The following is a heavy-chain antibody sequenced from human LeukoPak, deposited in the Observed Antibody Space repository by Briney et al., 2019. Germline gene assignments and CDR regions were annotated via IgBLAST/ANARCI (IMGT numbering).Heavy chain of an antibody. J-gene: IGHJ3*02. CDR2: ISSSSSTT. D-gene: IGHD3-9*01. CDR3: ARDHGYFDWLLYAFDI. Sequence: GGSLRLSCAASGFTFSSYSMNWVRQAPGKGLGWVSYISSSSSTTYYADSVKGRFTISRDNAKNSLYLQMNSLRAEDTAVYYCARDHGYFDWLLYAFDIWGQGTMVTVSS. V-gene: IGHV3-48*01. CDR1: GFTFSSYS.